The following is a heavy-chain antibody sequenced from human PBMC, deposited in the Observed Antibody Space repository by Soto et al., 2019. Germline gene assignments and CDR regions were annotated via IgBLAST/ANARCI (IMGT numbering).Heavy chain of an antibody. J-gene: IGHJ6*04. CDR1: GFRFSSYG. Sequence: QAQLVESGGGVVQPGRSLRLSCEVSGFRFSSYGVHWVRQAPGKGLEWVALISDDARNTFYPDSVKSRFSISRDNSKNTVYLQMNSLRAEDTAVYYCAKDPRGNGDVTHYYRGMKVWGKGTSVTVSS. V-gene: IGHV3-30*18. D-gene: IGHD4-17*01. CDR3: AKDPRGNGDVTHYYRGMKV. CDR2: ISDDARNT.